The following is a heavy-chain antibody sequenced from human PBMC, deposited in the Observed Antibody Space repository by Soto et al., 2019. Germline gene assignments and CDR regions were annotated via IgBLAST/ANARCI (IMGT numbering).Heavy chain of an antibody. CDR3: VRGGTYFDY. CDR2: IKQDGSEK. J-gene: IGHJ4*02. Sequence: GWSLRLSCAASGFSFSTYWMNWVRQAPGKGLEWVAHIKQDGSEKHYVDSAKGRFTISRDNANNSLYVEMSSLRAEDTAVYYCVRGGTYFDYWGQGALVTVSS. CDR1: GFSFSTYW. V-gene: IGHV3-7*04.